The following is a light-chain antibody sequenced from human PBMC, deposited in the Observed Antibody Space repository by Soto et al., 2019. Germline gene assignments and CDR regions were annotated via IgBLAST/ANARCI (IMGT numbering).Light chain of an antibody. CDR2: LNSDGSH. J-gene: IGLJ2*01. CDR3: QTWGTGIVV. V-gene: IGLV4-69*01. Sequence: QLVLTQSPSASAYLGASVKLTCTLSSGHSSYAIAWHQQQPEKGPRYLMKLNSDGSHSKGDGIPDRLSGSSSGAERYLTISSLQSEDEADYYCQTWGTGIVVFGGGTKLTVL. CDR1: SGHSSYA.